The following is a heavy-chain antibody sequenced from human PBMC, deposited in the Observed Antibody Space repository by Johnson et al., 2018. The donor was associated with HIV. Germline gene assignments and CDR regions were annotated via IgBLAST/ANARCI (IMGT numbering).Heavy chain of an antibody. CDR2: ISYDGSNK. J-gene: IGHJ3*02. V-gene: IGHV3-30-3*01. CDR1: GFTFSSYA. Sequence: QVQLVESGGGLVQPGGSLRLSCAASGFTFSSYAMHWVRQAPGKGLEWVAVISYDGSNKYYADSVKGRFTISRDNSKNTLYLQMNSLRAEDTAVYYCASTGSGIDDAFDIWGQGTMVTVSS. CDR3: ASTGSGIDDAFDI. D-gene: IGHD3-10*01.